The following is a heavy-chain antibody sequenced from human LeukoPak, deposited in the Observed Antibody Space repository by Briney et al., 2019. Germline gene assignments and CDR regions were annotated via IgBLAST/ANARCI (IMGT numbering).Heavy chain of an antibody. CDR3: ARSKNPVEYYYDSSGYLGY. J-gene: IGHJ4*02. V-gene: IGHV3-11*06. CDR1: GFTFSAYY. D-gene: IGHD3-22*01. CDR2: ISSSSSYI. Sequence: KPGGSLRLSCAASGFTFSAYYMNWIRQAPGKGLEWVSSISSSSSYIYYADSVKGRFTISRDNAKNSLYLQMNSLRAEDTAVYYCARSKNPVEYYYDSSGYLGYWGQGTLVTVSS.